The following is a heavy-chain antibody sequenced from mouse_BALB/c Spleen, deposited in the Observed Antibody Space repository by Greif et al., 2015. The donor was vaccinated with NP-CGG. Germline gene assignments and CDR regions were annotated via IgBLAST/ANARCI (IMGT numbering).Heavy chain of an antibody. Sequence: EVKLVESGGGLVQPGGSLRLSCATSGFTFSDFYMEWVRQPPGKRLEWTAASRNKANDYTTEYSASVKGRFIVSRDTSQSILYLQMNALRAEDTAIYYCARDAGGFDYWGQGTTLTVSS. CDR2: SRNKANDYTT. V-gene: IGHV7-1*02. J-gene: IGHJ2*01. CDR3: ARDAGGFDY. CDR1: GFTFSDFY.